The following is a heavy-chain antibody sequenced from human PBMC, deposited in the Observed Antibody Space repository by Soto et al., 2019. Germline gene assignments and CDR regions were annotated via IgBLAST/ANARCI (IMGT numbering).Heavy chain of an antibody. CDR1: GGSISSGGYY. CDR3: ARFPNVLVPAANAFDI. CDR2: IYYSGST. V-gene: IGHV4-30-4*08. J-gene: IGHJ3*02. D-gene: IGHD2-2*01. Sequence: SETLSLTCTVSGGSISSGGYYWSWIRQHPGKGLEWIGYIYYSGSTYYNPSLKSRVTISVDTSKNQFSLNLSSVTAADTAVYYCARFPNVLVPAANAFDIWGQGTMVTVSS.